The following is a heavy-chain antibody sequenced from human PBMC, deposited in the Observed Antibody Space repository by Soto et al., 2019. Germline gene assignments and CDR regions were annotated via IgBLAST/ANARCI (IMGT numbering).Heavy chain of an antibody. CDR2: IYYSGST. D-gene: IGHD3-10*01. CDR1: GGSISSGGYY. V-gene: IGHV4-31*03. J-gene: IGHJ3*02. Sequence: QVQLQESGPGLVKPSQTLSLTCTVSGGSISSGGYYWSWIRQHPGKGLEWIGYIYYSGSTYYNPSLKSRVTISVDTSKNQFSLKLSSVTAADTAVYYCAHAQSPYGSGSYYKTRYAFDIWGQGTMVTVSS. CDR3: AHAQSPYGSGSYYKTRYAFDI.